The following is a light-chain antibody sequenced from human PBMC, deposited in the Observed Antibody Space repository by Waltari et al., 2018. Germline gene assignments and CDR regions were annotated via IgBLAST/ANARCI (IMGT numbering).Light chain of an antibody. J-gene: IGKJ4*01. Sequence: EIVLTQSPATLSLSPGARPHHPCRASQSVSSYLAWYQQKPGQAPRLLIYDASNRATGIPARFSGSGSGTDFTLTISSLEPEDFAVYYCQQRSNWPPVTFGGGTKVEIK. CDR3: QQRSNWPPVT. V-gene: IGKV3-11*01. CDR1: QSVSSY. CDR2: DAS.